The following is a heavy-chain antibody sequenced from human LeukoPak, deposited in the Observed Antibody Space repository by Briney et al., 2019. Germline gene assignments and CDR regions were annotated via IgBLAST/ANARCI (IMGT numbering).Heavy chain of an antibody. J-gene: IGHJ4*02. V-gene: IGHV4-4*07. CDR1: GGSISSYY. CDR2: IYTSGSA. Sequence: SETLSLTRTVSGGSISSYYWSWIRQPAGKGLEWIGRIYTSGSANYNPSLKSRVTMSVDTSKNQFSLKLSSVTAADTAVYYCARSNRYQLLSPLDYWGQGTLVTVSS. CDR3: ARSNRYQLLSPLDY. D-gene: IGHD2-2*01.